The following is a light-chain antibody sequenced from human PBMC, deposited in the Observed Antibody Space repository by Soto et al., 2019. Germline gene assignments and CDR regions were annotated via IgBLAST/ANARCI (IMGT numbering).Light chain of an antibody. J-gene: IGKJ4*01. Sequence: DIVLTQSPGTLSLSPGERDTLSCRASKTFASNYLAWYQQRPGRAPSLLIYGTSTTAVGVPARFAGSGSGTDFTLTITRLEPEDFAVYICQQYGDSPPTCGGGT. CDR3: QQYGDSPPT. CDR2: GTS. V-gene: IGKV3-20*01. CDR1: KTFASNY.